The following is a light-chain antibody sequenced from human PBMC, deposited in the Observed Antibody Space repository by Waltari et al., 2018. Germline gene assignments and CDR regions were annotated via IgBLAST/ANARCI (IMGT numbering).Light chain of an antibody. J-gene: IGKJ4*01. CDR3: QQYYSTPVT. CDR1: QSVLYSSNNKNY. Sequence: DIVMTQSPDSLAVSLGERATINCKSSQSVLYSSNNKNYLAWYQQKQGQPPKLLIYWASTLESGVPDRFSGSGSGTDFTLTISSLQAEDVAVYYCQQYYSTPVTFGGGTKVEIK. CDR2: WAS. V-gene: IGKV4-1*01.